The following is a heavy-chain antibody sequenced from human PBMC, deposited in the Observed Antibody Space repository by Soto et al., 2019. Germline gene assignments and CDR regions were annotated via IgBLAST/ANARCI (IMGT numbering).Heavy chain of an antibody. CDR1: GFTFGTYT. CDR3: ARVMCGDCSTYYYYSLDV. J-gene: IGHJ6*03. D-gene: IGHD2-21*02. Sequence: EVQLVESGGGLVKPGGSLRLSCAASGFTFGTYTMNWVRQAPGKGLDWVSSIGTTSSYIYYADSVRGRFTISRDNARDSLYLQMSSLRAEDTAVYYCARVMCGDCSTYYYYSLDVWGKGTTVTVSS. V-gene: IGHV3-21*01. CDR2: IGTTSSYI.